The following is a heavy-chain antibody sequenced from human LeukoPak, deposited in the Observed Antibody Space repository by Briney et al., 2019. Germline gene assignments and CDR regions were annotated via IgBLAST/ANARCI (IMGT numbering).Heavy chain of an antibody. CDR2: ISGSGSST. D-gene: IGHD1-1*01. Sequence: GGSLRLSCAASGFTVSSNYMSWVRQAPGKGLEWVSGISGSGSSTYYADSVKGRFTISRDNSKNTMYVQMSSLRAEDTALYYCATRTGASPYYFDYWGQGILVTVSS. CDR3: ATRTGASPYYFDY. V-gene: IGHV3-23*01. CDR1: GFTVSSNY. J-gene: IGHJ4*02.